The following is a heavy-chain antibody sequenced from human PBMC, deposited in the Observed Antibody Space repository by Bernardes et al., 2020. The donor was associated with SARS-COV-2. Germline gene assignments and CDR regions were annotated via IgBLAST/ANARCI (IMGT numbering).Heavy chain of an antibody. CDR1: GFSLSTSGVG. D-gene: IGHD5-12*01. Sequence: SYPTLVKPTQTLTLTCTFSGFSLSTSGVGVGWIRQPPGKALEWLALIYWDDDKRYSPSLKSRLTITKDTSKNQVVLTMTNMDPVDTATYYCAHKRLVVGRDGYIRWGQGTLVTVSS. V-gene: IGHV2-5*02. CDR2: IYWDDDK. J-gene: IGHJ4*02. CDR3: AHKRLVVGRDGYIR.